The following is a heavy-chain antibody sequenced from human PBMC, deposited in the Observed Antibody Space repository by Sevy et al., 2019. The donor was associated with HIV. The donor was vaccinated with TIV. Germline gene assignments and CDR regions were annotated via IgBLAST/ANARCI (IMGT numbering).Heavy chain of an antibody. Sequence: GSLRLSCTVSGGSISSSNYYWGWIRQPPGKGLEWIANIYYTGSTYYNPSLKSRVTIFADTSKNQFSLKLSSVTAADTAVYYCARQMHYYDSAGYHHWDYWGQGTLVTVSS. CDR3: ARQMHYYDSAGYHHWDY. D-gene: IGHD3-22*01. CDR1: GGSISSSNYY. CDR2: IYYTGST. V-gene: IGHV4-39*01. J-gene: IGHJ4*02.